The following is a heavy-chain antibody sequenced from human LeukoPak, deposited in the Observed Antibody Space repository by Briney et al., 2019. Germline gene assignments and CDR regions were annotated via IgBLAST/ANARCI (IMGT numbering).Heavy chain of an antibody. V-gene: IGHV4-34*01. D-gene: IGHD2-15*01. CDR2: INHSGST. Sequence: SETLSLTCAVYGGSFSGYYWSWIRQPPGKGPEWIGEINHSGSTNYNPSLKSRVTISVDTSKNQFSLKLSSVTAADTAVYYCTVVVVAATWTLIDYWGQGTLVTVSS. CDR3: TVVVVAATWTLIDY. J-gene: IGHJ4*02. CDR1: GGSFSGYY.